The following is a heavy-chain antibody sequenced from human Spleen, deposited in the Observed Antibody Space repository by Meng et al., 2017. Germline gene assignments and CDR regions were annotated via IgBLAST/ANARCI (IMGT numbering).Heavy chain of an antibody. Sequence: SLKISCAASGFTFDDYAMHWVRQTPGKGLEWVSGISWNSGMANYADSVKGRFTISRDNAKNSLYLQMNSLRAEDMALYYCTTLGGTFDYWGQGTLVTVSS. CDR1: GFTFDDYA. J-gene: IGHJ4*02. CDR2: ISWNSGMA. D-gene: IGHD7-27*01. V-gene: IGHV3-9*03. CDR3: TTLGGTFDY.